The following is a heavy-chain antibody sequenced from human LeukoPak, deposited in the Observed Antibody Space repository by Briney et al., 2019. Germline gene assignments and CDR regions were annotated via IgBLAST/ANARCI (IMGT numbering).Heavy chain of an antibody. J-gene: IGHJ4*02. D-gene: IGHD1-26*01. V-gene: IGHV4-38-2*01. CDR1: GYSISSGYY. CDR3: ARQDIVGATTFDY. Sequence: SETLSLTCAVSGYSISSGYYWGWIRQPPGKGLEWIGSIYHSGSTYYNPSLKSRVTISVDTSKNQLSLKLSSVTAADTAVYYCARQDIVGATTFDYWGQGTLVTVSS. CDR2: IYHSGST.